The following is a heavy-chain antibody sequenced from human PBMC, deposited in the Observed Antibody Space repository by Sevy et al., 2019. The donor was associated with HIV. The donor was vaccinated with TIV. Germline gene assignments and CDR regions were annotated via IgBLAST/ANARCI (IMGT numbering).Heavy chain of an antibody. CDR3: ARAQAAAGGGDFDY. J-gene: IGHJ4*02. D-gene: IGHD6-13*01. V-gene: IGHV4-39*01. CDR1: GGSISSSSYY. CDR2: IYYSGST. Sequence: SETLSLTFTVSGGSISSSSYYWGWIRQPPGKGLEWIGSIYYSGSTYYNPSLKSRVTISVDTSKNQFSLKLSSVTAADTAVYYCARAQAAAGGGDFDYWGQGTLVTVSS.